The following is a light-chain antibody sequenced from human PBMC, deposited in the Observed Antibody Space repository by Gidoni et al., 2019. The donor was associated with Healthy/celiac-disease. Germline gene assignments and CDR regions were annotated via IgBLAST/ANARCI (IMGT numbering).Light chain of an antibody. J-gene: IGKJ3*01. CDR2: WAS. CDR3: QQYYSIPLT. CDR1: QSVLYSSNNKNF. V-gene: IGKV4-1*01. Sequence: DIVMTQSTDSLAVSLGERATINCKSSQSVLYSSNNKNFLAWYQQKPGQPPKLLIYWASTRESGVPDRFSGSGSGTDFTLTISSLQAEDVAVYYCQQYYSIPLTFGPGTKVDIK.